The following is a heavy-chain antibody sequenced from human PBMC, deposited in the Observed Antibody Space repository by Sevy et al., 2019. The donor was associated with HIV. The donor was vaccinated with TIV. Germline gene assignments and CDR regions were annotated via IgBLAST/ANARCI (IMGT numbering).Heavy chain of an antibody. Sequence: GGSLRLSCTGSGFTFGDYAMSWFRQAPGMGLEWVGFIRSKDYGGATEYAASVKGRFTISRDDSKSFVDLQMNSLKTEDTAVYYCTRGYYYDSSGYSDYWGQGTLVTVSS. CDR3: TRGYYYDSSGYSDY. V-gene: IGHV3-49*03. J-gene: IGHJ4*02. D-gene: IGHD3-22*01. CDR2: IRSKDYGGAT. CDR1: GFTFGDYA.